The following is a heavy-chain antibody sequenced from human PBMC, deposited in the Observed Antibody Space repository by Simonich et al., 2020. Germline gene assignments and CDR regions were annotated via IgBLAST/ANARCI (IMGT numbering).Heavy chain of an antibody. CDR3: ARDPVVPAAIRNAFDI. CDR1: GYTFTGYS. D-gene: IGHD2-2*01. V-gene: IGHV1-2*02. CDR2: INPNSGGT. J-gene: IGHJ3*02. Sequence: QVQLVQSGAEVKKPGASVKVSCKASGYTFTGYSMHWVRQAPGRGLEWIGWINPNSGGTNYAQKLQGRVTMTRDTSISTDYMELSRLRSDDTAVYYCARDPVVPAAIRNAFDIWGQGTMVTVSS.